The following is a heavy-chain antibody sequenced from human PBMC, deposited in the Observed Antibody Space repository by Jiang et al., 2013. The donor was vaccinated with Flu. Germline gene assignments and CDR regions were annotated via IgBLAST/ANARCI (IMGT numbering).Heavy chain of an antibody. D-gene: IGHD1-7*01. V-gene: IGHV3-23*01. CDR1: GFPFSKFA. J-gene: IGHJ4*02. Sequence: GLVQPGGSLRLSCAASGFPFSKFAMSWVRQAPGRGLEWVSALSGSGSITYYADSVKGRFTISRDNSKNTLYLQMSSLRAEDTAVYYCAKDRGQLELLLDSWGQGTLVTVSS. CDR2: LSGSGSIT. CDR3: AKDRGQLELLLDS.